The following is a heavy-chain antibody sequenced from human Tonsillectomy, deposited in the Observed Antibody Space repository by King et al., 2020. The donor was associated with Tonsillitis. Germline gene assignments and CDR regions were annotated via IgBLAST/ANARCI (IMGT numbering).Heavy chain of an antibody. CDR3: ARTLPYYDFWSGYYFDY. D-gene: IGHD3-3*01. CDR2: IHWDDDK. CDR1: GFSLSASGMC. Sequence: VTLKESGPALVKPTQTLTLTCTFSGFSLSASGMCVSWIRQPPGKALQWLAVIHWDDDKYYSASLRTRLTNSKDTSKNQVVLTMTNMDPVDTATYYCARTLPYYDFWSGYYFDYWGQGTLVTVSS. J-gene: IGHJ4*02. V-gene: IGHV2-70*01.